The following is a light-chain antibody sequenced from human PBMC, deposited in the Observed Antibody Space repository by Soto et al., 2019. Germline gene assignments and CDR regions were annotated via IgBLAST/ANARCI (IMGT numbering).Light chain of an antibody. J-gene: IGKJ1*01. Sequence: ETVMTQSPVTLYVSPGDTATLSCRASQRVSNHFAWYQQKPGQAPRLLIYATSTRAAGIPVRFSGSGSETEFTLTIRSLQSEDFALYYCHQYNNWPWTFGQGTKVDIK. V-gene: IGKV3-15*01. CDR1: QRVSNH. CDR3: HQYNNWPWT. CDR2: ATS.